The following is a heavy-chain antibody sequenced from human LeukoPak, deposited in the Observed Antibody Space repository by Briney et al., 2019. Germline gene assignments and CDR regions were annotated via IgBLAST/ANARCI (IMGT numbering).Heavy chain of an antibody. Sequence: SVKVSCKASGGAFTSYAISWGRRAPGQGDERMGRIITIFGTANYAQKVQGRATITTDESTSTAYMELSSLRSEDTAVYYCARDLGEYYDRSGYLSFFDYWDQGTLVTVSS. CDR3: ARDLGEYYDRSGYLSFFDY. CDR2: IITIFGTA. V-gene: IGHV1-69*05. D-gene: IGHD3-22*01. CDR1: GGAFTSYA. J-gene: IGHJ4*02.